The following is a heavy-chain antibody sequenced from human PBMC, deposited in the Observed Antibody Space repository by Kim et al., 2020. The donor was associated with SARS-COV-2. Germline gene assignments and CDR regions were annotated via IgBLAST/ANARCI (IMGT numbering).Heavy chain of an antibody. V-gene: IGHV3-23*01. D-gene: IGHD3-10*01. J-gene: IGHJ4*02. CDR3: AKAGIGITMVRGANFFDY. Sequence: KGRFTLSRDNSKHTLYLQMNSLRAEDTAVYYCAKAGIGITMVRGANFFDYWGQGTLVTVSS.